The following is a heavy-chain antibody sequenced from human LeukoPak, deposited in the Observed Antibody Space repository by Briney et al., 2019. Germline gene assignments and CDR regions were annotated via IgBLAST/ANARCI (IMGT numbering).Heavy chain of an antibody. J-gene: IGHJ4*02. CDR2: IYYGGST. V-gene: IGHV4-39*01. CDR3: TRGGGWLIDF. Sequence: SETLSLTCTVSGGSISSSSYYWGWIRQPPGKGLEYIGTIYYGGSTYYSPSLKSRVTISVDTSRNQFSLKLSSVAAADTAAYFCTRGGGWLIDFWGREPWSPSPQ. CDR1: GGSISSSSYY. D-gene: IGHD5-24*01.